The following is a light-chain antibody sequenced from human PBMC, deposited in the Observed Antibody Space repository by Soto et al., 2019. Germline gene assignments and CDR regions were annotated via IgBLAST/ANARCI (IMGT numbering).Light chain of an antibody. Sequence: EIVMTQSPATLSVSPGETATLSCRASQSVSNNVAWYQQKPGQAPRLLILGASTRATGIPARFSGSGSGTEFTLSISSLQSEDFAVYYCKQYKEWPPFTFGQGTLLEI. CDR3: KQYKEWPPFT. CDR1: QSVSNN. V-gene: IGKV3-15*01. CDR2: GAS. J-gene: IGKJ5*01.